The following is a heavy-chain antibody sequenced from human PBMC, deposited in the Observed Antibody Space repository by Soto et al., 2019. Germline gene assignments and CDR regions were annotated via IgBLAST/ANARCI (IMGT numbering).Heavy chain of an antibody. J-gene: IGHJ6*02. CDR2: IKSKTDGGTT. V-gene: IGHV3-15*07. CDR1: GFTFSNAW. CDR3: TSRWVVAAGSYGMDV. Sequence: PGGSLRLSCAASGFTFSNAWMNWVRQAPGKGLEWVGRIKSKTDGGTTDYAAPVKGRFTISRDDSKNTLYLQMNSLKTEDTAVYYCTSRWVVAAGSYGMDVWGQGTTVTVSS. D-gene: IGHD2-15*01.